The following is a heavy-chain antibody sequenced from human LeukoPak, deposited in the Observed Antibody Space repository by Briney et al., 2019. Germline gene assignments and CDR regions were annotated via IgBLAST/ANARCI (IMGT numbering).Heavy chain of an antibody. J-gene: IGHJ4*02. D-gene: IGHD6-13*01. CDR2: ATGSGGSS. V-gene: IGHV3-23*01. CDR3: AKEGIAAPLYYFDY. Sequence: GGSLRLSCAASGFTFRTYAMSWVRQAPGKGLEWVSTATGSGGSSYYADSVKGRFTISRDNSKNTLFLQMNSLRAEDTAVYYCAKEGIAAPLYYFDYWGQGNLVTVSS. CDR1: GFTFRTYA.